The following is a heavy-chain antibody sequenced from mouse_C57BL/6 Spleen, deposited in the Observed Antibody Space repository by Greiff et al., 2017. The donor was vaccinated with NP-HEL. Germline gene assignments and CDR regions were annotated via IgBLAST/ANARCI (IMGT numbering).Heavy chain of an antibody. Sequence: VQLKESGPGLAKPSQTLSLTCSVTGYSITSDYWNWIRKFPGNKLEYMGYISYSGSTYYNPSLKSRISITRDTSKNQYYLQLNSVTTEDTATYYCARGYDYDVLYWYFDVWGTGTTVTVSS. CDR2: ISYSGST. D-gene: IGHD2-4*01. J-gene: IGHJ1*03. CDR3: ARGYDYDVLYWYFDV. CDR1: GYSITSDY. V-gene: IGHV3-8*01.